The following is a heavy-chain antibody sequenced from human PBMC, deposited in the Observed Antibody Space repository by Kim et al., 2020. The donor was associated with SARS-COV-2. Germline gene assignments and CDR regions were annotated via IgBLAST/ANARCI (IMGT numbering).Heavy chain of an antibody. Sequence: GSVKGRFTISRENAKNSLYLQMNSLRAGDTAVYYCAREAGSGRRSYGMDVWGQGTTVTVSS. CDR3: AREAGSGRRSYGMDV. D-gene: IGHD3-10*01. V-gene: IGHV3-13*01. J-gene: IGHJ6*02.